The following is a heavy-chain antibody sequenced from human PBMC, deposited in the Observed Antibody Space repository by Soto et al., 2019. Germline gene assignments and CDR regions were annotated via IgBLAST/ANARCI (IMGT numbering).Heavy chain of an antibody. Sequence: GSLRLSCAASGFTISNYWLHCVRHGPGKGLVWVALINSDGSITNSANSVKGRFTISIDNAKNTLYLQMNSLRAEDTAVYVCVRNHCSTATCYSVWFDPWVQGTQDTVSS. V-gene: IGHV3-74*01. CDR1: GFTISNYW. J-gene: IGHJ5*02. D-gene: IGHD2-2*01. CDR2: INSDGSIT. CDR3: VRNHCSTATCYSVWFDP.